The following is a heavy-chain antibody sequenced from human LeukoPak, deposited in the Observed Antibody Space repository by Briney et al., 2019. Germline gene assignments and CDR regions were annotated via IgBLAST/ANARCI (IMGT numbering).Heavy chain of an antibody. D-gene: IGHD2-15*01. V-gene: IGHV3-74*01. J-gene: IGHJ5*02. Sequence: PGGSLRLSCAASGFTFSDYWMHWVRQAPGKGLEWVSRIIGDGSTTIYAASVKGRFTISRDNAENTMYLQMNSLRVEDTAVYYCTRRVSATRWFDPWGQGTLVTVSS. CDR1: GFTFSDYW. CDR3: TRRVSATRWFDP. CDR2: IIGDGSTT.